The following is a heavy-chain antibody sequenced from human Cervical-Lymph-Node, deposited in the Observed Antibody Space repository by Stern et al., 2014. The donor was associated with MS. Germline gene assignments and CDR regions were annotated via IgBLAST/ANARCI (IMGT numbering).Heavy chain of an antibody. D-gene: IGHD1-7*01. Sequence: VQLEESGGGVVQPGRSLRLSCAASGFTFSNYGMHWVRQAPGKGLEWLAVIWYEGNKKYYADPVKGRFTISRDNSKNTLFLQMSSLTAEDTALYYCARGNWNYEGMGYWGQGTLVTVSS. CDR2: IWYEGNKK. CDR3: ARGNWNYEGMGY. J-gene: IGHJ4*02. CDR1: GFTFSNYG. V-gene: IGHV3-33*01.